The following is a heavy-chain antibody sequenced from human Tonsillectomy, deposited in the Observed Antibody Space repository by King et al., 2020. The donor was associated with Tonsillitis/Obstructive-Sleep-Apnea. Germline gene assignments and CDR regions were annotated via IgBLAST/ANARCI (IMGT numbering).Heavy chain of an antibody. J-gene: IGHJ5*02. CDR2: INTNTGNP. Sequence: QLVQSGSELKKPGASVKVSCKAPGYTFTNYAMNWVRQAPGQGLEWMGWINTNTGNPTYAQGFTGQFVFSLDTSLSTAYLQISSLKTEDTAVYYCARGAGDFWSGPINWFDPWGQGTLVTVSS. CDR3: ARGAGDFWSGPINWFDP. CDR1: GYTFTNYA. V-gene: IGHV7-4-1*02. D-gene: IGHD3-3*01.